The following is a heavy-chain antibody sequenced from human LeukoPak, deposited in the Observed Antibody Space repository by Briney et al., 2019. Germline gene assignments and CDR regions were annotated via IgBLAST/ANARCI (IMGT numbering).Heavy chain of an antibody. CDR2: ISGSGGST. Sequence: GGSLRLSCAASGFTVSRYGMSCVRQAPGKGLEWVSAISGSGGSTYYADSVKGRFTISRDNSKNTLYLQMNSLRAEDTAVYYRAKEGRDYGDYGQNCYVDVLGKGTTVTVSS. D-gene: IGHD4-17*01. J-gene: IGHJ6*03. CDR3: AKEGRDYGDYGQNCYVDV. CDR1: GFTVSRYG. V-gene: IGHV3-23*01.